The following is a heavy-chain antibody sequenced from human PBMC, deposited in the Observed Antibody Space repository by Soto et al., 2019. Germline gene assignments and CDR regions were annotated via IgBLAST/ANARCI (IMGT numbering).Heavy chain of an antibody. CDR1: GGSISSSNW. V-gene: IGHV4-4*02. Sequence: SETLSLTCAVSGGSISSSNWWSWVRQPPGKGLEWIGEIYHSGSTNYNPSLKSRVTISVDKSKNQFSLKLSSVTAADTAVYYCARVPIGIAAAGTHFDYWGQGTLVTVSS. D-gene: IGHD6-13*01. J-gene: IGHJ4*02. CDR3: ARVPIGIAAAGTHFDY. CDR2: IYHSGST.